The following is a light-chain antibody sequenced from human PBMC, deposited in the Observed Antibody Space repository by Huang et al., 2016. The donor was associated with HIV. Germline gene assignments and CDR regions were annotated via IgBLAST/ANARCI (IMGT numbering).Light chain of an antibody. V-gene: IGKV1-33*01. CDR2: DAS. CDR1: KDISKY. J-gene: IGKJ4*01. CDR3: QHYDCLLPLT. Sequence: DIQMTQSPSSLSSSVRERVAITGQASKDISKYLITYQQRPGKAPELLIYDASNLKPGVPSRFCGGGSGTDFTLTINSLQPEHTAMSYCQHYDCLLPLTFGGGTKVEIK.